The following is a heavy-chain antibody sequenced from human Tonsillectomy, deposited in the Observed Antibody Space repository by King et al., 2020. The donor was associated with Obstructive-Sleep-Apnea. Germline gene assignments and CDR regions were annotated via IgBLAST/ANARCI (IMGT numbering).Heavy chain of an antibody. Sequence: VQLVESGGGLVQPGGSLRLSCAASGFTFSSYDMHWVRQATGKGLEWFSAIGTAGDTYYPGSVKGRFTISRENAKNSLYLQMNSLRAGDTAVYYCAREGSSEVFDYWGQGTLVTVSS. CDR1: GFTFSSYD. CDR3: AREGSSEVFDY. J-gene: IGHJ4*02. CDR2: IGTAGDT. V-gene: IGHV3-13*01.